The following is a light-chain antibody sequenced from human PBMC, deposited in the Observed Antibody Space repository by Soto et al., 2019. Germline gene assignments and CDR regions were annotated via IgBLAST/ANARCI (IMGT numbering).Light chain of an antibody. J-gene: IGLJ1*01. CDR3: GIWATTLYV. Sequence: QSVLTQPPSVSAAPGQKVTISCSGSNSDIANHYISWYQQLPGTAPKLLIYDNNRRPSGIPERFSASKPGSSATLAITGLQTGDEADYFCGIWATTLYVFGTGTNLTVL. V-gene: IGLV1-51*01. CDR1: NSDIANHY. CDR2: DNN.